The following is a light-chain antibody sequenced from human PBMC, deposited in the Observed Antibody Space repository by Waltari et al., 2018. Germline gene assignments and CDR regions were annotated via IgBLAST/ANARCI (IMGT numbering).Light chain of an antibody. V-gene: IGKV3-15*01. Sequence: EIVMTQSPATLSLSPGERATLSCRASQSVSSNLAWYQQKPGQAPRLLIYGVSIRVTGIPARFGGSGSGTEFTLTISSLQSEDFAVYYCQQYNNWPPYTFGQGTKLEI. CDR2: GVS. J-gene: IGKJ2*01. CDR3: QQYNNWPPYT. CDR1: QSVSSN.